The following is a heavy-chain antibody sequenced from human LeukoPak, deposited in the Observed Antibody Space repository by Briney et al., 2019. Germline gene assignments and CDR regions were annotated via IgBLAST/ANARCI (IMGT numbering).Heavy chain of an antibody. V-gene: IGHV3-33*01. Sequence: GGSLRLSCAASGFTFSSYGMHWVRQAPGKGLEWVAVIWYDGSNKYYADSVKGRFTISRDNSKNTLYLQMNSLRAADTAVYYCARAHRIVVVPAAMVMTRTRYGMDTWGKGTPVSVSS. CDR1: GFTFSSYG. CDR3: ARAHRIVVVPAAMVMTRTRYGMDT. J-gene: IGHJ6*04. CDR2: IWYDGSNK. D-gene: IGHD2-2*01.